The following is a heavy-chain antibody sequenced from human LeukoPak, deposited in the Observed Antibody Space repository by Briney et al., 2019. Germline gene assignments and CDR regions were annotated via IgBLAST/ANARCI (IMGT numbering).Heavy chain of an antibody. Sequence: ASVKVSCKASGYTFTSYGISWVRQAPGQGLEWMGWISAYNGNTNYAQKLQGRVTMTTDTSTSTAYMELTSLRSDDTAVYYCASHRYSGSSHGARFDYWGQGTLVTVSS. CDR2: ISAYNGNT. CDR1: GYTFTSYG. D-gene: IGHD1-26*01. J-gene: IGHJ4*02. V-gene: IGHV1-18*01. CDR3: ASHRYSGSSHGARFDY.